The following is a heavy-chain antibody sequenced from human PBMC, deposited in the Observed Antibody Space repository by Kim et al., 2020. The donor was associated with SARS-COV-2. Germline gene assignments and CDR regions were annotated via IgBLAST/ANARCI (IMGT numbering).Heavy chain of an antibody. Sequence: TNYSPSFQGHITISADKSISTAYLQWSSLKASDTAMYYCARHDYKDGMDVWGQGTTVTVSS. CDR2: T. D-gene: IGHD4-4*01. V-gene: IGHV5-10-1*01. J-gene: IGHJ6*02. CDR3: ARHDYKDGMDV.